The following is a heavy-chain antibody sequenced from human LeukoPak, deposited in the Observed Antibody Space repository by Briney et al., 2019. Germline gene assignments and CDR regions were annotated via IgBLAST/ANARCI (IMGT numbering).Heavy chain of an antibody. V-gene: IGHV4-4*07. CDR1: GGSTINYY. Sequence: NPAETLSLTCTVSGGSTINYYWSWIRQSAGKGLEWVGRIYITGTTDYNPSLKSRLTMSIDTSKKQFSLNLRSVTAADTAVYYCARLKFYDSTGYNQGYYMDVWGKGLTVTVSS. CDR3: ARLKFYDSTGYNQGYYMDV. D-gene: IGHD3-22*01. J-gene: IGHJ6*03. CDR2: IYITGTT.